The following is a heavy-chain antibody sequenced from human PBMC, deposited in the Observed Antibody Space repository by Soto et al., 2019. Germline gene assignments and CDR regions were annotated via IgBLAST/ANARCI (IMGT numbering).Heavy chain of an antibody. V-gene: IGHV1-69*02. Sequence: QVQLVQSGTEVKKPGSSVKVSCKASGGTFRNYPINWVRQAPGQGLEWMGSIFPLTDIPDYAQNFQARLTISADKSTNTAYMELSSLTSDDTVMYFCARGPLVVLNYFESWGQGTLVTVSS. CDR1: GGTFRNYP. CDR2: IFPLTDIP. J-gene: IGHJ4*02. CDR3: ARGPLVVLNYFES.